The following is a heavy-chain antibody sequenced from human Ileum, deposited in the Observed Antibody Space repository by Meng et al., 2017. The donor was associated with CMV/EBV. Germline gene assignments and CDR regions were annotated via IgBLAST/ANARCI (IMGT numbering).Heavy chain of an antibody. CDR1: GFTFSGSA. Sequence: GESLKISCAASGFTFSGSAIHWVRQASGKGLEWIARIKSKANNYATAYAASVEGRFTIFRDDSENTAYLQMNSLKSEDTAVYYCVRYEVPGRDYAMDVWGQGTTVTVSS. V-gene: IGHV3-73*01. D-gene: IGHD5-24*01. CDR3: VRYEVPGRDYAMDV. J-gene: IGHJ6*02. CDR2: IKSKANNYAT.